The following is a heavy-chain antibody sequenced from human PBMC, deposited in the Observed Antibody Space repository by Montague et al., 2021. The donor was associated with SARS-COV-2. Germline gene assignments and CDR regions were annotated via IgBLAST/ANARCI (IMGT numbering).Heavy chain of an antibody. V-gene: IGHV3-53*01. CDR1: GFTVTDTY. Sequence: SLRLSCAASGFTVTDTYMTWVRQPPGKGLEWVSAFYAGGDTYYADSVKGRFTIFRDSSNLYLQMNNLRAEDTAVYYCARDKFYYNSASYAMDLWGQGTTVTVSS. CDR3: ARDKFYYNSASYAMDL. CDR2: FYAGGDT. J-gene: IGHJ6*02. D-gene: IGHD3-10*01.